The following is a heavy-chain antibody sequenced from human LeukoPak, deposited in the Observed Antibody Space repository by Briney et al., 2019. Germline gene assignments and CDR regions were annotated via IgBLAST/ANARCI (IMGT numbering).Heavy chain of an antibody. D-gene: IGHD4-11*01. Sequence: PSQTLSLTCTVSGGSISSGGYYWSWIRQHPGKGLEWIGYIHYSGSTYYNPSLKSRVTISVDRSKNHFSLKLSSVTAADTAVNYCARDAFDSNYFDYWGQGALVTVSS. CDR1: GGSISSGGYY. CDR2: IHYSGST. J-gene: IGHJ4*02. V-gene: IGHV4-31*03. CDR3: ARDAFDSNYFDY.